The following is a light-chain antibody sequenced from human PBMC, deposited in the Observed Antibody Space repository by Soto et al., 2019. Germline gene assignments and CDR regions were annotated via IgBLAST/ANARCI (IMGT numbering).Light chain of an antibody. V-gene: IGLV1-51*02. CDR3: GTWDSGLSASYV. Sequence: QSVLTQPPSVSAAPGQKVTISCSGSSSNIGNNYVSWYQQLPGTAPKLLIYENNKRPSGMPDRFSGSKSGTSAALGITGLQTGDEADYYCGTWDSGLSASYVFGTGPKVTVL. CDR1: SSNIGNNY. CDR2: ENN. J-gene: IGLJ1*01.